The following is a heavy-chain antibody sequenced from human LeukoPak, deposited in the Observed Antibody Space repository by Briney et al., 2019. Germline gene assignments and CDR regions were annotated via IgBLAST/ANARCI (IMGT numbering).Heavy chain of an antibody. CDR2: IKQDGGEK. CDR3: ARWNYVSGRWALDC. CDR1: GFTFSNHQ. Sequence: GGSLRLSCVGSGFTFSNHQMNWVRQAPGKGLEWVAKIKQDGGEKHYVDSVKGRFTISRDNAKNSLYLQMTSLRVEDTAIYYCARWNYVSGRWALDCWGQGTLVTVSS. D-gene: IGHD3-10*01. V-gene: IGHV3-7*05. J-gene: IGHJ4*02.